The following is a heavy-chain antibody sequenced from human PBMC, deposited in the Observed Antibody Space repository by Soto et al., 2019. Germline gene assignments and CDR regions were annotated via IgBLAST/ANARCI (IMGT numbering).Heavy chain of an antibody. J-gene: IGHJ6*02. Sequence: ASVKVSCKASGYTFTSYAMHWVRQAPGQRLEWMGWINAGNGNTKYSQKFQGRVTITRDTSASTAYMELNSLRSEDTAVYYCARSDDYPMDYYGMDVWGQGTTVTVSS. CDR1: GYTFTSYA. CDR3: ARSDDYPMDYYGMDV. D-gene: IGHD4-17*01. V-gene: IGHV1-3*01. CDR2: INAGNGNT.